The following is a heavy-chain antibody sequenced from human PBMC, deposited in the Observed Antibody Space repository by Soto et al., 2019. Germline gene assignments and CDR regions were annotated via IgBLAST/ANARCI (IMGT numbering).Heavy chain of an antibody. V-gene: IGHV3-23*01. CDR1: GAPFSSYA. CDR2: ISGSGGST. J-gene: IGHJ3*02. CDR3: AKDREGYCSSTSCYTAFDI. D-gene: IGHD2-2*02. Sequence: GGSLRLSCSASGAPFSSYAMSWLRQAPGQGLEWVSAISGSGGSTYYADSVKGRFTISRDNSKNTLYLQMNSLRAEDTAVYYCAKDREGYCSSTSCYTAFDIWGQGTMVTVSS.